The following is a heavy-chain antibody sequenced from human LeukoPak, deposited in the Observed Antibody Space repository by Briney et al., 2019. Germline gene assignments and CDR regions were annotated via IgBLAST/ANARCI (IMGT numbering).Heavy chain of an antibody. CDR1: GFTFSSYG. V-gene: IGHV3-30*18. CDR3: AKEGIAARLYYYYYYMDV. J-gene: IGHJ6*03. Sequence: GGSLRLSCAASGFTFSSYGMHWVRQAPGKGLEWVAVISYDGSNKYYADSVKGRFTISRDNSKNTLYLQMNSLRAEDTAVYYCAKEGIAARLYYYYYYMDVWGKGTTVTVSS. D-gene: IGHD6-6*01. CDR2: ISYDGSNK.